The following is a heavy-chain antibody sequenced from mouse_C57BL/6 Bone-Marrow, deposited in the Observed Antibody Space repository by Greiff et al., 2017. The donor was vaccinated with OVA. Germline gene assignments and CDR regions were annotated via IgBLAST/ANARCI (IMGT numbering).Heavy chain of an antibody. D-gene: IGHD1-1*01. CDR1: GFTFSSYA. CDR3: ARVYGSSPYWYFDV. V-gene: IGHV5-4*01. J-gene: IGHJ1*03. CDR2: ISDGGSYT. Sequence: EVQGVESGGGLVKPGGSLKLSCAASGFTFSSYAMSWVRQTPEKRLEWVATISDGGSYTYYPDNVKGRFTLSRDNAKNNLYLQMSHLKSEDTAMYYCARVYGSSPYWYFDVWGTGTTVTVSS.